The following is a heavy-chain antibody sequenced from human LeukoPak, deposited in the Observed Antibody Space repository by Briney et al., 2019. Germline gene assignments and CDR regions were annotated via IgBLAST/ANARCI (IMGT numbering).Heavy chain of an antibody. CDR3: ARHWISGLPEGRQVQYSSSFYLPMDV. CDR2: IYTSGRT. CDR1: GVSINSYY. D-gene: IGHD6-6*01. V-gene: IGHV4-4*07. J-gene: IGHJ6*03. Sequence: ASETLSLTCTVSGVSINSYYWSWIRQPAGKGLEWIGRIYTSGRTNYNPSLKSRATISVDTSKTQFSLKLSSVTAAHTAVYYCARHWISGLPEGRQVQYSSSFYLPMDVWGKGTTVTVSS.